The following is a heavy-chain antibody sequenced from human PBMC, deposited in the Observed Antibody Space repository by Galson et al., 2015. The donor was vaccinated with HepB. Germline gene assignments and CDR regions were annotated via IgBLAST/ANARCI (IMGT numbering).Heavy chain of an antibody. Sequence: SLRLSCAASGFRFTNYTMAWVRQVPGKGLEWVSVVTGGGDITYFAVSARGRFFLSKDNSQNTVHLQMNRLRVEDTAIYHCAKVAMLGATPHYFDFLGRGTLVTVSS. D-gene: IGHD3-16*01. CDR1: GFRFTNYT. CDR3: AKVAMLGATPHYFDF. J-gene: IGHJ4*02. V-gene: IGHV3-23*01. CDR2: VTGGGDIT.